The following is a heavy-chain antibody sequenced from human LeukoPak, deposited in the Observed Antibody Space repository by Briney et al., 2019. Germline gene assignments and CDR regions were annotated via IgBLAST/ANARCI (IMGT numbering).Heavy chain of an antibody. Sequence: GRSLRLSCAASGFTFSSYPMHWVRQAPGKGLEWVAVISYDGSNKYYADSVKGRFTISRDDSKNTLYLQMNSLRIEDTAVYYCARGERGVPSGSYPGNYWGQGTLVTVSS. V-gene: IGHV3-30-3*01. J-gene: IGHJ4*02. D-gene: IGHD1-26*01. CDR1: GFTFSSYP. CDR2: ISYDGSNK. CDR3: ARGERGVPSGSYPGNY.